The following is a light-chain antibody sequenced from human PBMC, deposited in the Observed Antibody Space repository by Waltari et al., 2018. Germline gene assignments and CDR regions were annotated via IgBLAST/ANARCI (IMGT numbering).Light chain of an antibody. CDR1: QSVGTD. V-gene: IGKV3-15*01. CDR3: QQYNSRRT. CDR2: GAF. Sequence: EIVMTQSPVTLSVSPGERATLSCRASQSVGTDLAWYQQKPGRAPRLLIHGAFTRVTGIPARFSGSGSGTQFTLTISSLQSEDFAVYYCQQYNSRRTFGQGTKVEI. J-gene: IGKJ1*01.